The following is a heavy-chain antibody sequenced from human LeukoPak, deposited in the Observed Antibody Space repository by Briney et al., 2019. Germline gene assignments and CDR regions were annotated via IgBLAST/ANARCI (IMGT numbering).Heavy chain of an antibody. D-gene: IGHD1-1*01. CDR3: AKDFGYNWNAPFDAFDI. Sequence: GGSLRLSCAASGLTLSKYGIHWVRQAPGKGLEWVAVVSYDGSNKNYIDSMKGRFIISRDNYNSTVYLQMNSLRAEDTAVYYCAKDFGYNWNAPFDAFDIWGQGTMDTVSS. J-gene: IGHJ3*02. CDR2: VSYDGSNK. CDR1: GLTLSKYG. V-gene: IGHV3-30*18.